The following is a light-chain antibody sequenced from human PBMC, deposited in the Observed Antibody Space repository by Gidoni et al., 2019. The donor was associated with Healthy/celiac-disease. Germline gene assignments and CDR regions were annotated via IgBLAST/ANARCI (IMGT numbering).Light chain of an antibody. V-gene: IGKV3-20*01. CDR3: QQYGSSPPIT. CDR1: QSVSSSY. J-gene: IGKJ5*01. CDR2: GAS. Sequence: EIVLTQSPGTLSLSPGERATLSYRASQSVSSSYLAWYQQKPGQAPRLLIYGASSRATGIPDRFSGSGSGTDFTFTISRLEPEDFAVYYCQQYGSSPPITFGQGTRLESK.